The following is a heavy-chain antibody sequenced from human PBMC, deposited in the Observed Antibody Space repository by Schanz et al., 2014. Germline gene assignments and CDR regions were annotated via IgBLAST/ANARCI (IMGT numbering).Heavy chain of an antibody. D-gene: IGHD3-10*01. Sequence: QGQLVPSGAEVKKPGASVKVSCKASGYTFTSYGITWVRQAPGQGLEWMGWISAYNGHTNYAEKVHGRVTMTTDTSTSTAYMELRSLISDDTAVYYCVRDAGWAFGDYHGMDVWGQGTSVTVSS. CDR3: VRDAGWAFGDYHGMDV. V-gene: IGHV1-18*01. CDR2: ISAYNGHT. CDR1: GYTFTSYG. J-gene: IGHJ6*02.